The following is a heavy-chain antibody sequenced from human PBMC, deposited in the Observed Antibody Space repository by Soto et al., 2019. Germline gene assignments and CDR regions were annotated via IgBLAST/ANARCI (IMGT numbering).Heavy chain of an antibody. CDR1: GGSISSYY. V-gene: IGHV4-4*07. J-gene: IGHJ3*02. Sequence: KPSETLSLTCTVSGGSISSYYWSWIRQPAGKGLEWIGRIYTSGSTNYNPSLKSRVTMSVDTSKNQFSLKLSSVTAADTAVYYCARAFEQWLADDAFDIWGQGTMVTVSS. CDR2: IYTSGST. D-gene: IGHD6-19*01. CDR3: ARAFEQWLADDAFDI.